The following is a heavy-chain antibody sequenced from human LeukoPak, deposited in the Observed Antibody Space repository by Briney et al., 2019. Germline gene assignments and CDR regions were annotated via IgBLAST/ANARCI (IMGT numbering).Heavy chain of an antibody. Sequence: ASVKVSCKASGYTFTGYYMHWVRQAPGQGLEWMGWINPNSGGTNYAQKFQGRVTMTRDPSISTAYMELSRLRSDDTAVYYCDREMPLDRILNRFDPWGQGTLVTVSS. D-gene: IGHD1-1*01. J-gene: IGHJ5*02. CDR3: DREMPLDRILNRFDP. CDR2: INPNSGGT. V-gene: IGHV1-2*02. CDR1: GYTFTGYY.